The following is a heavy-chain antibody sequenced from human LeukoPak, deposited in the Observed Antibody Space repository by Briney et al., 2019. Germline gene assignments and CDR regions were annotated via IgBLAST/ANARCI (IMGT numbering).Heavy chain of an antibody. CDR3: AREGVSSGWYCILDY. CDR2: ISYDGSNK. V-gene: IGHV3-30-3*01. J-gene: IGHJ4*02. D-gene: IGHD6-19*01. Sequence: GGSLRLSCAASGFTFSSYAMHWVRQAPGKGLEWVAVISYDGSNKYYADSVKGRFTISRDNSKNTLYLQMNSLRAEDTAVYYCAREGVSSGWYCILDYWGQGTLVTVSS. CDR1: GFTFSSYA.